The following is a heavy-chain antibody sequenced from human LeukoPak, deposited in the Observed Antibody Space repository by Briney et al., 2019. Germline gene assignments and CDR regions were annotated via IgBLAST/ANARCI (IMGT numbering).Heavy chain of an antibody. J-gene: IGHJ4*02. CDR3: ARGYPATVFDY. Sequence: SETLSLTCAVSGGSFSGYYWSWIRQPPGKGLEWIGEISHGGSANLNPSLKSRVTISVDTSKNQFSLKLTSVTAADTAVYYCARGYPATVFDYWGLGTLVTVSS. CDR2: ISHGGSA. CDR1: GGSFSGYY. V-gene: IGHV4-34*01. D-gene: IGHD2-2*01.